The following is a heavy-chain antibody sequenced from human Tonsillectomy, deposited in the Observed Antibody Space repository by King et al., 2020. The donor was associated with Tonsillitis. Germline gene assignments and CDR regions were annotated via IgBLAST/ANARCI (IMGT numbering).Heavy chain of an antibody. CDR1: GFTFSSYN. CDR2: ISSSTSYI. CDR3: ARDRCSSTSCSFDY. D-gene: IGHD2-2*01. V-gene: IGHV3-21*01. J-gene: IGHJ4*02. Sequence: VQLVESGGGLVKPGGSLRLSCAASGFTFSSYNMNWVRQAPGKGLEWVSSISSSTSYIYYADSVEGRFTISRDNAKNSLYLQMHSLRAEDTAVYYCARDRCSSTSCSFDYWGQGTLVTVSS.